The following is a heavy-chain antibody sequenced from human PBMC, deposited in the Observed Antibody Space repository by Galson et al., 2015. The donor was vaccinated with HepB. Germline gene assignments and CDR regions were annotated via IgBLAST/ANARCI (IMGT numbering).Heavy chain of an antibody. D-gene: IGHD4-11*01. CDR3: GNDPQHYRAVDY. V-gene: IGHV3-23*01. Sequence: SLRLSCAASGFNFRSHAMSWVRQAPGKGLEWVSAISGSGGGTYYADSVKGRFTISRDSAMNSMYLQMNSLRAEDTAVYFCGNDPQHYRAVDYWGQGTLVTVSS. CDR1: GFNFRSHA. CDR2: ISGSGGGT. J-gene: IGHJ4*02.